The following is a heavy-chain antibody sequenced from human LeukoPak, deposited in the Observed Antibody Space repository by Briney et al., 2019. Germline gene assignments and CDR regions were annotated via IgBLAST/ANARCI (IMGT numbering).Heavy chain of an antibody. Sequence: GGSLRLSCAASGFTFNSYSMDWVRQAPGKGLEWVSAISGSGGSTYYADSVKGRFTISRDNSKNTLYLQMNSLRAEDTAVYYCAKAGAGLTMIVVVIPFDYWGQGTLVTVSS. J-gene: IGHJ4*02. V-gene: IGHV3-23*01. D-gene: IGHD3-22*01. CDR2: ISGSGGST. CDR3: AKAGAGLTMIVVVIPFDY. CDR1: GFTFNSYS.